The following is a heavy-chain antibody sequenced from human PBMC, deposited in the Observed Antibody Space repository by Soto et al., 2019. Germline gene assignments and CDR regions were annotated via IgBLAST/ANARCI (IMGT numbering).Heavy chain of an antibody. J-gene: IGHJ6*02. D-gene: IGHD2-2*01. CDR2: IIPIFTA. CDR3: ARHDCISTSCYYYYYYSMDV. CDR1: GGTFSSYA. Sequence: QVQLVQSGAEVKKPGSSVKVSCKTSGGTFSSYAISWVRQAPGQGLEWMGGIIPIFTANYAQKFQGRVTITADESPSTAYMELSSLRSEDTAVYYCARHDCISTSCYYYYYYSMDVWGQGTTVTVSS. V-gene: IGHV1-69*12.